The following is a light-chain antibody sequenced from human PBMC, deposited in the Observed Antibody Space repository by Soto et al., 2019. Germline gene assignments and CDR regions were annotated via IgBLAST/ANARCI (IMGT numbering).Light chain of an antibody. CDR2: EGS. V-gene: IGKV1-5*03. J-gene: IGKJ1*01. CDR3: QQYNSYSRT. CDR1: QSISRW. Sequence: DIQMTQSPSTLSASIGDRVTITCRASQSISRWLAWYRQKPGEAPKLLIYEGSILERGVPSRFSGRGSGTELTLTISSLQPDDFATFYCQQYNSYSRTFGQGTRVEVK.